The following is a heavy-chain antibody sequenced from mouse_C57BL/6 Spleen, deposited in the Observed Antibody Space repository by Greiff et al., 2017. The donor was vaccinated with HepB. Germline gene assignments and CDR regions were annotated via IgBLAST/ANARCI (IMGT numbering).Heavy chain of an antibody. CDR3: ARPGSNYWYFDV. CDR2: INPGSGGT. J-gene: IGHJ1*03. V-gene: IGHV1-54*01. CDR1: GYAFTNYL. Sequence: QVQLQQSGAELVRPGTSVKVSCKASGYAFTNYLIEWVKQRPGQGLEWIGVINPGSGGTNYNEKFKGKATLTADKSSSTAYMQLSSLTSEDSAVYCCARPGSNYWYFDVWGTGTTVTVSS. D-gene: IGHD2-5*01.